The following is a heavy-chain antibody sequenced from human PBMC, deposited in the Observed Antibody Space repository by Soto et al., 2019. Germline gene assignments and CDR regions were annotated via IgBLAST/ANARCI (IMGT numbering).Heavy chain of an antibody. CDR1: GYTFTGYY. D-gene: IGHD2-21*02. CDR2: INPNSGGT. Sequence: ASVKVSCKASGYTFTGYYMHWVRQAPGQGLEWMGWINPNSGGTNYAQKFQGWVTMTRDTSISTAYMELSRLRSDDTAVYYCARLAYCGGDCFAYGMDVWGQGTTVTVS. J-gene: IGHJ6*02. V-gene: IGHV1-2*04. CDR3: ARLAYCGGDCFAYGMDV.